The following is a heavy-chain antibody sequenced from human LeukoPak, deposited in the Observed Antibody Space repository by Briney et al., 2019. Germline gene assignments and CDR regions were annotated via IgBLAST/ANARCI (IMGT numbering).Heavy chain of an antibody. V-gene: IGHV4-59*08. CDR3: ARRIAAAGTPGYCYYGMDV. J-gene: IGHJ6*02. D-gene: IGHD6-13*01. CDR1: AGSISSYY. Sequence: SETLSLTCILSAGSISSYYWSWIRQPPGTGLEWIGYIYYSGSTNYNPSLKSRVTISVDTSKNQFSLKQSSVTAADTAVYYCARRIAAAGTPGYCYYGMDVWGQGTTVTVSS. CDR2: IYYSGST.